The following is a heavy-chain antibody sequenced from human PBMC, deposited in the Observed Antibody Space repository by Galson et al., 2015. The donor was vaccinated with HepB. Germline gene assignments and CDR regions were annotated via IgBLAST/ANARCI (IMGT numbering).Heavy chain of an antibody. CDR2: ISSSGSAI. CDR1: GFTFSDYY. Sequence: SLRLSCAASGFTFSDYYMTWVRQAPGKGLVWVSYISSSGSAIYYADSVKGRFTISRDNAKNSLYLQMDSLRAEDTAVYYCARRLYTVVGFDYWGQGTLVTVSS. CDR3: ARRLYTVVGFDY. D-gene: IGHD4-23*01. V-gene: IGHV3-11*01. J-gene: IGHJ4*02.